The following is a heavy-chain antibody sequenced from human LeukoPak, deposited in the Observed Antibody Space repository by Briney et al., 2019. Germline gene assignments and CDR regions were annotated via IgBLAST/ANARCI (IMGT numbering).Heavy chain of an antibody. Sequence: SQTLSLTCNVSGGSISSGSYYWSWIRQPAGKGLEWIGRIYTSGSTNYNPSLKSRVTISVDTSKNQFSLKLSSVTAADTAVYYCARDTAYDFWSGYRGGWFDPWGQGTLVTVSS. CDR2: IYTSGST. V-gene: IGHV4-61*02. J-gene: IGHJ5*02. CDR3: ARDTAYDFWSGYRGGWFDP. CDR1: GGSISSGSYY. D-gene: IGHD3-3*01.